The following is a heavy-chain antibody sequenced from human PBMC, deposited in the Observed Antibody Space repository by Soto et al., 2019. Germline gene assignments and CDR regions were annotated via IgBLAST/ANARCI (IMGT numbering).Heavy chain of an antibody. D-gene: IGHD2-21*02. CDR3: ARLGVTRGFDI. V-gene: IGHV5-51*03. Sequence: EVQLVQSGAEVKKPGESLKISCKNSGYSFINYWIGWVRQMPGKGLEWMGIIYFGDSDTRYSPSFQGQVTISADKYIGTAYVQWSSLKASDTVIHYCARLGVTRGFDIWGQGTMVTGSS. CDR2: IYFGDSDT. CDR1: GYSFINYW. J-gene: IGHJ3*02.